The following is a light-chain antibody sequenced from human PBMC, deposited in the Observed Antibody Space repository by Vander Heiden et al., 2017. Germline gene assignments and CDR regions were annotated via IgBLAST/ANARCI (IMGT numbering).Light chain of an antibody. CDR3: SSYTDRLTVL. J-gene: IGLJ3*02. V-gene: IGLV2-14*01. CDR2: EVS. Sequence: SALTQPASVSGSPGQSITISCTGASSDVGGYNYVSWYQHHPGKAPKLLIFEVSNRASGISNRFSASKSGNTASLTISGLQPEDEADYYCSSYTDRLTVLFGGGTKLTVL. CDR1: SSDVGGYNY.